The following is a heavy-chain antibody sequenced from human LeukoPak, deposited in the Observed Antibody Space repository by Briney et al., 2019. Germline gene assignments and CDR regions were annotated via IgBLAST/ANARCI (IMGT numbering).Heavy chain of an antibody. D-gene: IGHD3-10*01. CDR1: GYTFTRYA. Sequence: ASVKVSCKASGYTFTRYAITWVRQAPGRGPEWMGRISAYNGNTNYAQKLQGRVTMTTDTSTSTAFMELRSLRSDDTAVYYCARDGVVSPSAFDIWGQGTMVTVSS. CDR3: ARDGVVSPSAFDI. CDR2: ISAYNGNT. V-gene: IGHV1-18*01. J-gene: IGHJ3*02.